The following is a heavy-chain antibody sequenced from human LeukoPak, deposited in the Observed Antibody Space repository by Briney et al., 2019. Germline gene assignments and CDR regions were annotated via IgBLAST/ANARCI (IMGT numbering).Heavy chain of an antibody. CDR3: ARRGYGDYGFDY. J-gene: IGHJ4*02. D-gene: IGHD4-17*01. CDR1: GYTFTGYY. Sequence: GASVKVSCKASGYTFTGYYMHWVRQAPGQGLEWMGWINPNSGGTNYAQKFQGRVTMTRDTSISTAYLQWSSLKASDTAMYYCARRGYGDYGFDYWGQGTLVTVSS. CDR2: INPNSGGT. V-gene: IGHV1-2*02.